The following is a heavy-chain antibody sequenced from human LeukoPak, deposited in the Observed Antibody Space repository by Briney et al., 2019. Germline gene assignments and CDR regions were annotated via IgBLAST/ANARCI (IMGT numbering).Heavy chain of an antibody. Sequence: GGSLRLSCAASGFTFSSYAMSWVRQAPGKGLEWVSAISGSGGSTYYADSVKGRLTISRDNSKNTLYLQMNSLRAEDTAMYHCARGRHSSSWSPIDYWGQGTLVTVSS. D-gene: IGHD6-13*01. CDR1: GFTFSSYA. CDR2: ISGSGGST. V-gene: IGHV3-23*01. CDR3: ARGRHSSSWSPIDY. J-gene: IGHJ4*02.